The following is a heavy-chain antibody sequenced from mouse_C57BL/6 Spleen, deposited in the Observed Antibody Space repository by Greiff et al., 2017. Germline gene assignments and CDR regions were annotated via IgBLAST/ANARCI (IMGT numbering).Heavy chain of an antibody. J-gene: IGHJ3*01. CDR3: ASALAY. Sequence: VHVKQSGAELVKPGASVKLSCTASGFNIKDYYMHWVKQRTEQGLEWIGRIDPEDGETKYAPKFQGKATITADTSSNTAYLQVSSLTSEDTAVYYCASALAYWGQGALVTVSA. V-gene: IGHV14-2*01. CDR1: GFNIKDYY. CDR2: IDPEDGET.